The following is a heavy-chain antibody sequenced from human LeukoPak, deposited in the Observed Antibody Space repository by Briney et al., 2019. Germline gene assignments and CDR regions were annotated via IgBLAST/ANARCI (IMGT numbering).Heavy chain of an antibody. J-gene: IGHJ4*02. CDR1: GGSISGYY. V-gene: IGHV4-59*01. CDR3: ARAWYSHGTFDH. CDR2: IYNSGST. Sequence: SETLSLTCTVSGGSISGYYWSWIRQPPGKGLEWIGYIYNSGSTNYNPSLKSRVTISLDTSRNQFSLRLSSVIAADTAAYYCARAWYSHGTFDHWGQGTLVAVSS. D-gene: IGHD5-18*01.